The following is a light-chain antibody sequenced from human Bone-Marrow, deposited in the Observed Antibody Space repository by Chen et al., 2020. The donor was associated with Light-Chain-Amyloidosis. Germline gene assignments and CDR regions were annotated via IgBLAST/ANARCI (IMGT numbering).Light chain of an antibody. CDR1: SGSIATNY. V-gene: IGLV6-57*01. CDR3: QSYQGSSQGV. CDR2: EDD. J-gene: IGLJ3*02. Sequence: NFMLTQPHSVSESPGKTVIISCTRSSGSIATNYVQWYRQRPGSSPTTVIYEDDQRPSGVPDRFSGSLDRSSNSASLTISGLKTEDEADYYCQSYQGSSQGVFGGGTKLTVL.